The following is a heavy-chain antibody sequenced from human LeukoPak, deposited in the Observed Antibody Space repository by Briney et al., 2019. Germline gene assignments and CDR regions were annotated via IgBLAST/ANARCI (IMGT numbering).Heavy chain of an antibody. Sequence: SETLSLTCTVSGGSISSYYWSWIRQPPGKGLEWIGYIYYSGSTNYNPSLKSRVTISVDTSKNQFSLKLSSVTAADTAVYYCARGIFAPEFDYWGQGTLVTVSS. CDR2: IYYSGST. J-gene: IGHJ4*02. CDR1: GGSISSYY. CDR3: ARGIFAPEFDY. D-gene: IGHD1-14*01. V-gene: IGHV4-59*01.